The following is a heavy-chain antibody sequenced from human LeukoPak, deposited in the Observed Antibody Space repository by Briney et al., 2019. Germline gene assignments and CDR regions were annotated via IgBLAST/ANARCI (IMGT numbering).Heavy chain of an antibody. CDR1: GITFSRYG. CDR2: VSYDGSDK. CDR3: ATSTAGYCSGRVCPKYYFHYGINV. V-gene: IGHV3-30*03. D-gene: IGHD2-8*02. J-gene: IGHJ6*02. Sequence: GGSLRLSCAASGITFSRYGMHWVRQAPGKGLEWVAVVSYDGSDKNYLQSVKGRFIISRENANNTLYLQMNRLRAEDSAVYQCATSTAGYCSGRVCPKYYFHYGINVWGPGTTVIVSS.